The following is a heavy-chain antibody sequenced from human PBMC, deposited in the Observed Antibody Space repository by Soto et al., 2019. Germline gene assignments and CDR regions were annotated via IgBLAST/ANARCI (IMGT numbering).Heavy chain of an antibody. CDR3: ARDLGFGVVSVGWFDP. CDR2: ISAYNGNT. J-gene: IGHJ5*02. Sequence: ASVKVSCKASGYTFTSYGMSWVRQAPGQGLEWMGWISAYNGNTNYAQKLQGRVTMTTDTSTSTAYMELRSLRSDDTAVYYCARDLGFGVVSVGWFDPWGQGTLVTVSS. D-gene: IGHD3-3*01. V-gene: IGHV1-18*01. CDR1: GYTFTSYG.